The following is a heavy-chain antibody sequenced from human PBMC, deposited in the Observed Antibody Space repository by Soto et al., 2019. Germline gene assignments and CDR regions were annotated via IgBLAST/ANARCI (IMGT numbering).Heavy chain of an antibody. CDR3: ARGWFGDPVDY. CDR1: GGSISSGGYY. J-gene: IGHJ4*02. V-gene: IGHV4-31*03. D-gene: IGHD3-10*01. CDR2: IYYSGST. Sequence: PSETLSLTCTVSGGSISSGGYYWSWIRQHPGKGLEWIGYIYYSGSTYYNPSLKSRVTISVDTSKNQFSLKLSSVTAADTAVYYCARGWFGDPVDYWGQGTLVTVSS.